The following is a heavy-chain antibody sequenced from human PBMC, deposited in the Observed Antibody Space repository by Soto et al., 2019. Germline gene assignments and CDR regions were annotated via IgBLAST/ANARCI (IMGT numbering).Heavy chain of an antibody. CDR1: GGSLSNYG. CDR2: IIPVFGTP. CDR3: ARGDATKIVVTTYYAMDV. D-gene: IGHD3-22*01. V-gene: IGHV1-69*12. Sequence: QVQLVQSGAEVKKPGSPVKVSCKASGGSLSNYGISWERQAPGQGLEWMGAIIPVFGTPNYAQKFQDRVTITADESTTTVYMEVRSLTSEDTAVYYCARGDATKIVVTTYYAMDVWGQGTTVTVSS. J-gene: IGHJ6*02.